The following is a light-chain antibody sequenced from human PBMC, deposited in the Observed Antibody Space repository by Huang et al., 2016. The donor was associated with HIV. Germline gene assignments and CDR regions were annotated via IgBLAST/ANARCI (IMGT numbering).Light chain of an antibody. Sequence: DIQMTQSPSSLSASVGDRVTITCRASQSISSYLNWYQQKPGKAPKPLIYAASSLQSGVPSRVSGSGSGTDFTLTISSLQPEDFATYHCQQSYSTPRTLGQGTKVEIK. CDR2: AAS. CDR1: QSISSY. V-gene: IGKV1-39*01. J-gene: IGKJ1*01. CDR3: QQSYSTPRT.